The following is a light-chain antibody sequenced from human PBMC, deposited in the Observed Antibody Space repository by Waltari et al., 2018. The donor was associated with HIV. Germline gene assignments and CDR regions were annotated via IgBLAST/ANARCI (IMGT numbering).Light chain of an antibody. CDR3: SSYTDYSTLV. CDR2: EVT. CDR1: SSDVGGHNY. J-gene: IGLJ3*02. V-gene: IGLV2-14*01. Sequence: GQSITISCTGTSSDVGGHNYVSWYQQHPGKAPKVIISEVTNRPSGVSNRLSASKSGNTASLTISGLQPEDEADYYCSSYTDYSTLVFGGGTKVTVL.